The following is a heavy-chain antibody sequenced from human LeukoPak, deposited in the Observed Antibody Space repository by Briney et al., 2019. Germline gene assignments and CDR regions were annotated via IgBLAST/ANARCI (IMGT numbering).Heavy chain of an antibody. CDR3: ARGRDTETYYYGSGSYWFDP. D-gene: IGHD3-10*01. CDR1: GGSISSGSYY. CDR2: IYTSGST. J-gene: IGHJ5*02. Sequence: SETLSLTCTVSGGSISSGSYYWSWIRQSAGKGLEWIGRIYTSGSTNYNPSLKSRVTISVDTSKNQFSLKLSSVTAADTAVYYCARGRDTETYYYGSGSYWFDPWGQGTLVTVSS. V-gene: IGHV4-61*02.